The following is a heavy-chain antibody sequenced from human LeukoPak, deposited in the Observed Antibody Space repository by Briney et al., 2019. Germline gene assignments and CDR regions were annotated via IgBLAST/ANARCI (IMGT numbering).Heavy chain of an antibody. V-gene: IGHV4-59*01. J-gene: IGHJ4*02. Sequence: SETLSLTCAVSLGSLSSYYWSWIRQPPGKGLEWIGYIYYTGVTNYSPSLQRRLTISLDTAMKQFSLNLRSVTAADTAMYYCARGGSGYPIDYWGQGTLVTVSS. CDR3: ARGGSGYPIDY. D-gene: IGHD3-22*01. CDR2: IYYTGVT. CDR1: LGSLSSYY.